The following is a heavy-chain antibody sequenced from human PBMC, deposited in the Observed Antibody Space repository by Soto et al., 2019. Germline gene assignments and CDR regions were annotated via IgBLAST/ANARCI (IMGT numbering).Heavy chain of an antibody. CDR2: INTGNGDT. V-gene: IGHV1-3*04. J-gene: IGHJ5*01. CDR1: AYTFTSYA. D-gene: IGHD3-22*01. Sequence: GASVKVSCKASAYTFTSYAIHWVRQAPGQRLEWMGWINTGNGDTKYSQKFQGRITITRDTSASTAYMYLSSLRSEDTAVYYCAKAGDYYDSCAYCPGMEVHASRARRTLVPVS. CDR3: AKAGDYYDSCAYCPGMEVHAS.